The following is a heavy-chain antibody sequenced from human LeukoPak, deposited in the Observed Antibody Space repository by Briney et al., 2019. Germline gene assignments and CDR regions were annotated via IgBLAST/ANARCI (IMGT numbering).Heavy chain of an antibody. J-gene: IGHJ3*02. CDR1: GYRFTSYW. CDR2: LYPGDSDT. D-gene: IGHD6-13*01. V-gene: IGHV5-51*01. Sequence: GESLKISCKGSGYRFTSYWIAWVRQMPGKGLEWMGILYPGDSDTSYSPSFQGQVTISADRSITTAYLQWSSLKASDTAMYYCARLYLPYTSAWYGSAFDIWGQGTMVTVSS. CDR3: ARLYLPYTSAWYGSAFDI.